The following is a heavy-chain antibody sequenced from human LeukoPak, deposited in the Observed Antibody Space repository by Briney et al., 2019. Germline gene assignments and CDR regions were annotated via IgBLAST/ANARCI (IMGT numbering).Heavy chain of an antibody. D-gene: IGHD6-19*01. CDR2: ISWNSGSI. J-gene: IGHJ4*02. CDR3: AKDSRPRQGLGGGGFV. Sequence: PGRSLRLSCAASGFTFDDYAMHLVRQAPGKGLEWVSGISWNSGSIGYADSVKGRFTISRDNAKNSLYLQINSLRAEDTALYYCAKDSRPRQGLGGGGFVWGQGTLVTVSS. V-gene: IGHV3-9*01. CDR1: GFTFDDYA.